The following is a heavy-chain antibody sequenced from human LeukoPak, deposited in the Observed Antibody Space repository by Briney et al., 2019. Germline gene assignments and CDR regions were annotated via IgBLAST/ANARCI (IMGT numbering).Heavy chain of an antibody. CDR3: AKDRHYGSGRGGGDLDY. D-gene: IGHD3-10*01. V-gene: IGHV3-9*01. Sequence: GRSLRLSCAASGFTFDDYAMHWVRQAPGKGLEWVSGISWNSGSIGYADSVKGRFTISRDNAKNSLYLQMNSLRAEDTSLYYCAKDRHYGSGRGGGDLDYWGQGTLVTVSS. CDR2: ISWNSGSI. CDR1: GFTFDDYA. J-gene: IGHJ4*02.